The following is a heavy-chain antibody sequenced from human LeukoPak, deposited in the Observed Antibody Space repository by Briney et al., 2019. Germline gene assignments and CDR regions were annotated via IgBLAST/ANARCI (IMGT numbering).Heavy chain of an antibody. CDR3: ATVLHTSMTTWAAFDT. D-gene: IGHD5-18*01. Sequence: GGSLRLSCAASGLTFSNFAMTWVRQTPGKGLEWVSALSASGGGTFYAPSVKGRFTVSRDNSKNTVSLQMNNLRAEDTALYYCATVLHTSMTTWAAFDTWGQGTMVTVSS. CDR1: GLTFSNFA. J-gene: IGHJ3*02. V-gene: IGHV3-23*01. CDR2: LSASGGGT.